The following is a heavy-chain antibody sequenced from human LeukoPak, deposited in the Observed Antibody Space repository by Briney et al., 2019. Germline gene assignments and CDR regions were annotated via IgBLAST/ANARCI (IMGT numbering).Heavy chain of an antibody. J-gene: IGHJ4*02. CDR3: ARGIAVAGPPFFYDY. CDR2: IYHSGST. V-gene: IGHV4-38-2*01. Sequence: SETLSLTCAVSGYSISSGYYWGWIRQPPGKGLGWIGSIYHSGSTYYNPSLKSRVTISVDTPKNQFSLKLSSVPAADTAVYYCARGIAVAGPPFFYDYWGQGTLVTVSS. D-gene: IGHD6-19*01. CDR1: GYSISSGYY.